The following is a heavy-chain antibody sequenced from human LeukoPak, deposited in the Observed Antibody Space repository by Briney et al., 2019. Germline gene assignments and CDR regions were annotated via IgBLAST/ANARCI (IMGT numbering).Heavy chain of an antibody. CDR3: ASTWGVIAAADYNWFDP. D-gene: IGHD6-13*01. CDR2: INHSGST. V-gene: IGHV4-34*01. CDR1: GGSFSGYY. J-gene: IGHJ5*02. Sequence: SETLSLTCAVYGGSFSGYYWSWIRQPPGKGLEWIGEINHSGSTNYNPSLKSRVTISIDTSKKQFSLKLSSVTAADTAVYYCASTWGVIAAADYNWFDPWGQGTLVTVSS.